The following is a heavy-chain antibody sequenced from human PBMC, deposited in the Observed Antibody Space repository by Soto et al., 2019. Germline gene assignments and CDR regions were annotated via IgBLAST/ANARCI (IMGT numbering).Heavy chain of an antibody. CDR1: GGSFSGYY. V-gene: IGHV4-34*01. CDR3: ARGLDTAMVTNFDY. CDR2: INHSGST. J-gene: IGHJ4*02. Sequence: SETLSLTCAIYGGSFSGYYWSWIRQPPGKGLEWIGEINHSGSTNYNPSLKSRVTISVDTSKNQFSLKLSSVTAADTAVYYCARGLDTAMVTNFDYWGQGTLVTVSS. D-gene: IGHD5-18*01.